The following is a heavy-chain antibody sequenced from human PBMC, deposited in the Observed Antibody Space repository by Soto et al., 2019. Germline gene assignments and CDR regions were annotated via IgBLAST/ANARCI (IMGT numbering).Heavy chain of an antibody. J-gene: IGHJ3*02. D-gene: IGHD1-7*01. CDR2: INPISGRT. CDR1: GGTFSSYA. V-gene: IGHV1-2*02. CDR3: AREGELLPAFDI. Sequence: ASVKVSCKASGGTFSSYAISWVRQAPGQGLEWMGWINPISGRTNYAQKFQGRVTMTRDTSISTAYMELSRLRSDDTAVYYCAREGELLPAFDIWGQGTMVTVSS.